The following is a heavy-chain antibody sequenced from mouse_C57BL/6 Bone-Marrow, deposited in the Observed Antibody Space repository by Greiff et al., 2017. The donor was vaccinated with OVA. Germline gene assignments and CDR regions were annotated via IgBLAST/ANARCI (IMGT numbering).Heavy chain of an antibody. Sequence: VHLVESGAELVRPGASVTLSCKASGYTFTDYEMHWVKQTPVHGLEWIGAIDPETGGTAYNQKFKGKAILTADKSSSTAYMEHRSLTSEDSAVYYCTRGYSNYDAMDYWGQGTSVTVSS. CDR1: GYTFTDYE. CDR3: TRGYSNYDAMDY. V-gene: IGHV1-15*01. CDR2: IDPETGGT. D-gene: IGHD2-5*01. J-gene: IGHJ4*01.